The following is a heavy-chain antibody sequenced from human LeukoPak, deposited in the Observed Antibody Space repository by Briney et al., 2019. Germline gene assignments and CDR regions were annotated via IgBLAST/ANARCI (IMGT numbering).Heavy chain of an antibody. Sequence: SETLSLTCAVYGGSFSGYYWSWIRQPPGKGLEWIGEINHSGSTNYNPSLKSRVTISVDTSKNQFSLKLSSVTAADTAVYYCARGGIAVAGEHDYWGQGTPVTVSS. D-gene: IGHD6-19*01. CDR2: INHSGST. CDR3: ARGGIAVAGEHDY. J-gene: IGHJ4*02. CDR1: GGSFSGYY. V-gene: IGHV4-34*01.